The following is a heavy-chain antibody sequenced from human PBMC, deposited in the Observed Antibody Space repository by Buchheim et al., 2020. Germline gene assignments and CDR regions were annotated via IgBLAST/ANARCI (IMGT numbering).Heavy chain of an antibody. CDR2: INSDGSST. Sequence: EVQLVESGGGLVQPGGSLRLSCAASGFTFSDYWMHWVRQAPGKGLVWVSRINSDGSSTSYADSVKGRFTISRDNAKNTLYLQMNSLGADDTAVYYCGRSSGRYARYFDLWGRGTL. D-gene: IGHD1-26*01. CDR3: GRSSGRYARYFDL. V-gene: IGHV3-74*01. J-gene: IGHJ2*01. CDR1: GFTFSDYW.